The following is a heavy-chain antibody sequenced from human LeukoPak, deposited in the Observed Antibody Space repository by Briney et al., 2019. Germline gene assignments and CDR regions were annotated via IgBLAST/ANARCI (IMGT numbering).Heavy chain of an antibody. D-gene: IGHD3-22*01. V-gene: IGHV3-23*01. J-gene: IGHJ4*02. CDR1: GFTFSSYA. Sequence: LGGSLRLSCAASGFTFSSYAMSWVRQAPGKGLEWVSAISGSGGSTYYADSVKGRFTISRDNSKNTLYLQMNSLRAEDTAVYYCAKDRRAPTRGLYYYDSSGYVFGFWGQGTLVTVSS. CDR3: AKDRRAPTRGLYYYDSSGYVFGF. CDR2: ISGSGGST.